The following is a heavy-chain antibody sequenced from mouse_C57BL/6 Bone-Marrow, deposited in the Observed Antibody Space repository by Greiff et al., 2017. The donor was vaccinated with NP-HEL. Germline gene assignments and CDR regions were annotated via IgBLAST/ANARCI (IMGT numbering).Heavy chain of an antibody. V-gene: IGHV1-64*01. Sequence: VQLQQSGAELVKPGASVKLSCKASGYTFTSYWMHWVKQRPGQGLEWIGMIHPNSGSTNYNEKFKSKATLTVDKSSSTAYMQLSSLTSEDSAVYYCARPPLLRYFDYWGQGTTLTVSS. CDR1: GYTFTSYW. J-gene: IGHJ2*01. CDR3: ARPPLLRYFDY. CDR2: IHPNSGST. D-gene: IGHD1-2*01.